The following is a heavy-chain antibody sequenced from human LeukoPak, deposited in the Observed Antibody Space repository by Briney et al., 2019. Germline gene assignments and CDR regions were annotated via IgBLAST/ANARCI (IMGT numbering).Heavy chain of an antibody. Sequence: SSETLSLTCTVSDGSIGIYYWSWIRQAPGKGLEWIGCIYYDGSTNYNPSLKSRVSISVDTSKNQFSLRLSSVTAADTAIYYCARTHRTRTTPYHFDSWGQGTLVTVSS. V-gene: IGHV4-59*01. CDR1: DGSIGIYY. CDR3: ARTHRTRTTPYHFDS. CDR2: IYYDGST. J-gene: IGHJ4*02. D-gene: IGHD1-7*01.